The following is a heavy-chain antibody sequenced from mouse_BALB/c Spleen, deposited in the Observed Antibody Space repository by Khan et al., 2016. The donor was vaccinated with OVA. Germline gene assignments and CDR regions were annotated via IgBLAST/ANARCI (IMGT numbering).Heavy chain of an antibody. Sequence: QVHVQQSGAELVKPGASVKLSCKASGYTFTSYYMYWVKQRPGQGLEWIGGINPSNGGTNFNEKFKSKATLTVDKSSSTAYMQLSSLTSEDSAVYYCTRWGNYALDYWGQGTTLTVSS. V-gene: IGHV1S81*02. J-gene: IGHJ2*01. CDR1: GYTFTSYY. CDR3: TRWGNYALDY. D-gene: IGHD2-1*01. CDR2: INPSNGGT.